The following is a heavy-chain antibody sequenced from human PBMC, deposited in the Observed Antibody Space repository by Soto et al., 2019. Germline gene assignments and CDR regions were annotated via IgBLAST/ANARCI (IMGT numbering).Heavy chain of an antibody. CDR2: IHSRGDT. J-gene: IGHJ5*02. CDR1: GASISTNHHN. V-gene: IGHV4-39*01. Sequence: QVQLQGSGPGLVRPSETLSLTCTVSGASISTNHHNWAWVRQPPGKGLEWMGNIHSRGDTYFNPSLGSRLSMSVVTSKNQFSLKLTSVTAADTAVYYCARLPTGYPNWVDPWGQGTLVTVSS. D-gene: IGHD3-9*01. CDR3: ARLPTGYPNWVDP.